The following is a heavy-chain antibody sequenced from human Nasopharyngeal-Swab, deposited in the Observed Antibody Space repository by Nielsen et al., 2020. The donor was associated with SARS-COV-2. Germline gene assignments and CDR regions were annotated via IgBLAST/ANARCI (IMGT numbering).Heavy chain of an antibody. CDR2: ISGSGGST. J-gene: IGHJ4*02. D-gene: IGHD1-26*01. CDR1: GFTFSSYA. Sequence: GESLKISCAASGFTFSSYAMSWVRQAPGKGPEWVSAISGSGGSTYYADSVKGRFTISRDNSKNSLYLQMNSLRAEDTAVFYCARSQVGATLDYWGQGTLVTVSS. V-gene: IGHV3-23*01. CDR3: ARSQVGATLDY.